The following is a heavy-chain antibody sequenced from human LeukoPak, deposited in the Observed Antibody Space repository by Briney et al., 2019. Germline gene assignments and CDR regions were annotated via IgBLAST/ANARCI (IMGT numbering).Heavy chain of an antibody. Sequence: GGSLRLSCSASGFTFSIYAMHWVRQAQGKGLEYVSTISSNGGSTYYADSVKDRFTISRDNSKNTLYLQMSSLRPEDTAVYYCVHSIRWNYFDYWGQGTLVTVSS. D-gene: IGHD4-23*01. CDR3: VHSIRWNYFDY. CDR2: ISSNGGST. J-gene: IGHJ4*02. V-gene: IGHV3-64D*06. CDR1: GFTFSIYA.